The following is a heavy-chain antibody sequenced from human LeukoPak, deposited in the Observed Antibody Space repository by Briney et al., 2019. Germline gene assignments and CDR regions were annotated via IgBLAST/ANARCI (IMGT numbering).Heavy chain of an antibody. CDR1: GYTFTGYY. J-gene: IGHJ4*02. CDR2: INANSGGT. D-gene: IGHD3-10*01. CDR3: ARGPGALWFGELLPLDY. Sequence: GASVKGSCKASGYTFTGYYMHWVRQAPGQGLEWMGWINANSGGTNYAQKFQGRVTMTRDTSISTAYMELSRLRCDDTAVYYCARGPGALWFGELLPLDYWGQGTLVTVSS. V-gene: IGHV1-2*02.